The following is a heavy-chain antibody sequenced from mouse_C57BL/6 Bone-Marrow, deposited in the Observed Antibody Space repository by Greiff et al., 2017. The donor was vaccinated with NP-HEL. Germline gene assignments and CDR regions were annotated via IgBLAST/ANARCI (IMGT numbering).Heavy chain of an antibody. Sequence: VQLQQSGAELVKPGASVKISCKASGYAFSSYWMNWVKERPGKGLEWIGQIYPGDGATKYNGKFKGKATLTVDKSSSTAYMQVSSLTSEDSAVYFCARGDYGICRFVYAMDYWGQGTSVTVSS. J-gene: IGHJ4*01. D-gene: IGHD1-1*01. CDR3: ARGDYGICRFVYAMDY. V-gene: IGHV1-80*01. CDR1: GYAFSSYW. CDR2: IYPGDGAT.